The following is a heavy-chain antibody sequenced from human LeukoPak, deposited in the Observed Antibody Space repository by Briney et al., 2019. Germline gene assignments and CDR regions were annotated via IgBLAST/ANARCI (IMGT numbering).Heavy chain of an antibody. CDR3: ATHHPNYDILTGIEGY. V-gene: IGHV4-39*01. Sequence: PSETLSLTCTVSGGSISSSSYYWGWIRQPPGKGLEWIGSIYYSGSTYYNPSLKSRVTISVDTSKNQFSLKLSSVTAADTAVYYCATHHPNYDILTGIEGYWGQGTLVTVSS. CDR1: GGSISSSSYY. D-gene: IGHD3-9*01. J-gene: IGHJ4*02. CDR2: IYYSGST.